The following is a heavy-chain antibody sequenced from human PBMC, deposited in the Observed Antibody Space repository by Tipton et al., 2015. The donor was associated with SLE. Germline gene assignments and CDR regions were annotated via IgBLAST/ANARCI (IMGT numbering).Heavy chain of an antibody. V-gene: IGHV3-30*04. CDR1: GFTFSNYA. CDR2: ISYDGSYK. J-gene: IGHJ3*02. Sequence: RSLRLSCAASGFTFSNYAMHWVRQAPGKGLECVAVISYDGSYKYYADSVKGRFTISRDNSKNTLYLQMNSLRAEDTAVYYCAKDSPGVAFDIWGQGTMVTVSS. D-gene: IGHD7-27*01. CDR3: AKDSPGVAFDI.